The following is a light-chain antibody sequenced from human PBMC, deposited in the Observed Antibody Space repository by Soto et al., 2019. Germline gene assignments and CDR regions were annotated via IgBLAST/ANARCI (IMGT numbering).Light chain of an antibody. CDR2: DAS. J-gene: IGKJ5*01. CDR3: QQYNTYST. V-gene: IGKV1-5*01. CDR1: PDGGNV. Sequence: DIQMTQSPSTVSASVGEGFTITCPARPDGGNVVAWYQHKPGKAPKALIYDASTLRSGVPSRFSGGGSGTEFTLTISSLQPDDFATYYCQQYNTYSTFGQGTRLEIK.